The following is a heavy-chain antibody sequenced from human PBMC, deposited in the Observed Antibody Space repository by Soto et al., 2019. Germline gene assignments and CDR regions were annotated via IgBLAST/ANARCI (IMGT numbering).Heavy chain of an antibody. CDR3: AKDSGSYYYYYGMDV. Sequence: QVQLVESGGGVVQPGRSLRLSCAASGFTFSSYGMHWVRQAPGKGLEWVAVISYDGSNKYYADSVKGRFTISRDNSKNPLYLQMNSLRAEDTAVYYCAKDSGSYYYYYGMDVWGQGTTVTVSS. CDR2: ISYDGSNK. V-gene: IGHV3-30*18. J-gene: IGHJ6*02. D-gene: IGHD1-26*01. CDR1: GFTFSSYG.